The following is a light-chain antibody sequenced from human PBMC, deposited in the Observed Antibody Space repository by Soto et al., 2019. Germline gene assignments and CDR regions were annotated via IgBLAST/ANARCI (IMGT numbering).Light chain of an antibody. CDR2: GAS. Sequence: AIQMTQSPSSLSASVGDRVSITCRASQDIRKDVGWYQQKPGKAPKLLIYGASSLRNGVPSRFSGDGSGTAFTLTISSRPPEAFASYYGLQDYSYPYTFGRGTKLDIK. CDR1: QDIRKD. J-gene: IGKJ2*01. V-gene: IGKV1-6*01. CDR3: LQDYSYPYT.